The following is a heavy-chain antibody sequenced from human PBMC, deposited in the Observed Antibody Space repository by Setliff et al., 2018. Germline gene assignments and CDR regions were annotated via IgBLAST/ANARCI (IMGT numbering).Heavy chain of an antibody. Sequence: VASVKVSCKAADYTFLSYGLSWVRQAPGQGLEWMGWISAYTGKTDYAQNFQGRVTMTTDTSTGTGYMELRSLRYDDTAVYYCARAPRLEWILPTFDYWGQGTPVTVSS. CDR2: ISAYTGKT. V-gene: IGHV1-18*01. D-gene: IGHD3-3*01. CDR1: DYTFLSYG. J-gene: IGHJ4*02. CDR3: ARAPRLEWILPTFDY.